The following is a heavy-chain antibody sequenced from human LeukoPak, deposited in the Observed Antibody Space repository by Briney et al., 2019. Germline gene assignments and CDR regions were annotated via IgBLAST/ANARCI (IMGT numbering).Heavy chain of an antibody. Sequence: PGGSLRLSCAASGFTFSSYGMHWVRQAPGKGLEWVAVIWYDGSNKYYADSVKGRFTISRDNSRNTLYLQMNSLRDDDTGMYYCARDTDEWYKSPGDYWGQGTLVTVSS. CDR3: ARDTDEWYKSPGDY. V-gene: IGHV3-33*01. CDR1: GFTFSSYG. D-gene: IGHD1-1*01. J-gene: IGHJ4*02. CDR2: IWYDGSNK.